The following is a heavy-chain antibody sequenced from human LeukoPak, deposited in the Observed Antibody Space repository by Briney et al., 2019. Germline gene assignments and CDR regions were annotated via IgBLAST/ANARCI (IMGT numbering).Heavy chain of an antibody. Sequence: GGSPRLSCAASGFVFSSFGMHWVRQAPGKGLEWVAFIRYDGSTQYYADSVKGRFTISRDNSKNTLYLQLNSLRAEDTAVYYCATAAQLSLEAFDIWGQGTMVTVSS. V-gene: IGHV3-30*02. CDR3: ATAAQLSLEAFDI. CDR1: GFVFSSFG. CDR2: IRYDGSTQ. D-gene: IGHD1-1*01. J-gene: IGHJ3*02.